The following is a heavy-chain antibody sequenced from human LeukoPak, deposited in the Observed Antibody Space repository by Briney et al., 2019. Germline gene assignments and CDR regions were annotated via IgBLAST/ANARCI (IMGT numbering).Heavy chain of an antibody. CDR1: GYSISSGYY. CDR2: IYHSGST. V-gene: IGHV4-38-2*02. CDR3: ATGWSGYYRTT. J-gene: IGHJ5*02. Sequence: SETLSLTCSVSGYSISSGYYWGWIRQPPGKGLEWIGSIYHSGSTYYNTSLKSRVTISVDTSKNQFSLKLNSVTAADTAVYYCATGWSGYYRTTWGQGTLVAVSS. D-gene: IGHD3-3*01.